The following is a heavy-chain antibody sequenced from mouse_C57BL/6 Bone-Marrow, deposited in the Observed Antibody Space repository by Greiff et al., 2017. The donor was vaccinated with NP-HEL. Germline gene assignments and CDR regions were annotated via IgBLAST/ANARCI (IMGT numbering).Heavy chain of an antibody. CDR1: GFNIKNTY. CDR3: AISYYGSPYYAMDY. J-gene: IGHJ4*01. V-gene: IGHV14-3*01. CDR2: IDPANGNT. Sequence: VHVKQSVAELVRPGASVKLSCTASGFNIKNTYMHWVKQRPEQGLEWIGRIDPANGNTKYAPKFQGKATITADTSSNTAYLQLSSLTSEDTAIYYCAISYYGSPYYAMDYWGQGTSVTVSS. D-gene: IGHD1-1*01.